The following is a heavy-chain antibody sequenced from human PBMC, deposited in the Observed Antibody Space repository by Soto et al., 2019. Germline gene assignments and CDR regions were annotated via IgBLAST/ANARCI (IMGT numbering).Heavy chain of an antibody. CDR1: GFTFTSSA. V-gene: IGHV1-58*01. D-gene: IGHD3-3*01. CDR2: IVVGSGNT. Sequence: GASLKVSCKASGFTFTSSAVQWVRQARGQRLEWIGWIVVGSGNTNYAQKFQERVTITRDMSTSTAYMELSSLRSEDTAVYYCAAQPHDFWSGYYSPFPLTWGQGTLVTVSS. J-gene: IGHJ5*02. CDR3: AAQPHDFWSGYYSPFPLT.